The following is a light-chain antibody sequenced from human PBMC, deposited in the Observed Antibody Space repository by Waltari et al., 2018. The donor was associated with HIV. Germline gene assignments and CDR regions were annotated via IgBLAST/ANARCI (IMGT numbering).Light chain of an antibody. V-gene: IGLV3-1*01. J-gene: IGLJ2*01. CDR1: RLGEKY. CDR2: YDS. CDR3: QAWDSNTVV. Sequence: SYELTQPPSVSVSPGQTASITCSGNRLGEKYACWYKQKPGQSPVLVIYYDSRRPSGIPERFSGSNSGNTATLTLSGTQAMDEADYYCQAWDSNTVVFGGGTKLTVL.